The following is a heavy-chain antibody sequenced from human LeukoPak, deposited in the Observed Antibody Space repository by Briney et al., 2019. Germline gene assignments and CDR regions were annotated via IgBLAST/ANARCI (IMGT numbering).Heavy chain of an antibody. CDR1: GFTFSSYA. V-gene: IGHV3-23*01. D-gene: IGHD3-22*01. J-gene: IGHJ6*02. Sequence: GGSLRLSCAASGFTFSSYAMSWVRPAPGKGLAWVSAISGSGGSTYYAASVKGRFTISRDNSKNTLYLQMNSLRAEDTAVYYCAKGLAPEPRYYYDSSGYPYGYEYYYYYGMDVWGQGTTVTVSS. CDR3: AKGLAPEPRYYYDSSGYPYGYEYYYYYGMDV. CDR2: ISGSGGST.